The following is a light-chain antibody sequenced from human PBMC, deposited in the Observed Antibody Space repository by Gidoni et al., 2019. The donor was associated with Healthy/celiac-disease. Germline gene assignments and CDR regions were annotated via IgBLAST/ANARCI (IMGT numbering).Light chain of an antibody. CDR2: DAS. Sequence: DIQMTQSPSSLSASVGNRVTLTCQASRVISNYLNWYQQKPGKAPKLLIYDASNLETEVPARFSGSGSGTDFTFTISSLQPEDIATYYCQQYDNLFTFGPGTKVDIK. CDR1: RVISNY. V-gene: IGKV1-33*01. J-gene: IGKJ3*01. CDR3: QQYDNLFT.